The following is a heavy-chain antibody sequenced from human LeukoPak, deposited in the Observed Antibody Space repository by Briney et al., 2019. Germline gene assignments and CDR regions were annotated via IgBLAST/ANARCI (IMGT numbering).Heavy chain of an antibody. CDR2: ISSSSSYI. D-gene: IGHD3-10*01. Sequence: PGGSLRLSCAASGFTFSSYSMNWVRQAPGKGLEWVSSISSSSSYIYYADSVKGRFTISRDSAKNSLYLQMNSLRAEDTAVYYCARDRTVKKWFGEKPLPDAFDIWGQGTMVTVSS. J-gene: IGHJ3*02. CDR1: GFTFSSYS. CDR3: ARDRTVKKWFGEKPLPDAFDI. V-gene: IGHV3-21*01.